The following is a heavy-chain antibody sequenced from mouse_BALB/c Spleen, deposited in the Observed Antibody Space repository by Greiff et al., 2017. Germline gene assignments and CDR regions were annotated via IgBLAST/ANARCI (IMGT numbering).Heavy chain of an antibody. J-gene: IGHJ3*01. CDR2: ISYSGST. CDR3: ARDYGSRAQFAY. CDR1: GYSITSDYA. Sequence: EVKLVESGPGLVKPSQSLSLTCTVTGYSITSDYAWNWIRQFPGNKLEWMGYISYSGSTSYNPSLKSRISITRDTSKNQFFLQLNSVTTEDTATYYCARDYGSRAQFAYWGQGTLVTVSA. D-gene: IGHD1-1*01. V-gene: IGHV3-2*02.